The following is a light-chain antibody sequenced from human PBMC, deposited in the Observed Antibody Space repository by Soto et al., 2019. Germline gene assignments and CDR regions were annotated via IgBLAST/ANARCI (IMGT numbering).Light chain of an antibody. CDR1: QDIRDF. Sequence: IQMTQSPSSLSASIGDRVTITCRSSQDIRDFLAWYQQMPGKDPNLLVHSASTLQSELPSRFSGSGSGTDFTLTIRSLQPEDFATYYCQMYTGGPWTFGHGTQVELK. V-gene: IGKV1-27*01. CDR2: SAS. J-gene: IGKJ1*01. CDR3: QMYTGGPWT.